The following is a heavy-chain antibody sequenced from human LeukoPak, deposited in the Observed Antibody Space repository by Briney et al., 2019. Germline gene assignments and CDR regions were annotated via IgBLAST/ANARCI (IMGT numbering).Heavy chain of an antibody. D-gene: IGHD3-22*01. Sequence: SGPALVKPTQTLTLTCTFSGFSLSTMGMCVNWVRQPPGKALEWLARIDWDDDKYYSTSLKTRLTISKDTSKNQVVLTMTNMDPVDTPTYYCARIAKKNYYDSSGSFDYWGQGTLVTVSS. V-gene: IGHV2-70*11. CDR3: ARIAKKNYYDSSGSFDY. CDR2: IDWDDDK. J-gene: IGHJ4*02. CDR1: GFSLSTMGMC.